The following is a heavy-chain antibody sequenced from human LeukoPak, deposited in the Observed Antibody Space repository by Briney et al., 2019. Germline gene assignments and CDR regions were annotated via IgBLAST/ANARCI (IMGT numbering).Heavy chain of an antibody. D-gene: IGHD6-13*01. Sequence: SETLSLTCTVSGGSISSGGYYWSWIRQHPGKGLEWIGYIYYSGSTYYNPSLKSRVTISVDTSKNQFSLRLSSVTAADTAVYYCARDLAQQLAPRGWFDPWGQGTLVTVSS. CDR2: IYYSGST. V-gene: IGHV4-31*03. CDR1: GGSISSGGYY. J-gene: IGHJ5*02. CDR3: ARDLAQQLAPRGWFDP.